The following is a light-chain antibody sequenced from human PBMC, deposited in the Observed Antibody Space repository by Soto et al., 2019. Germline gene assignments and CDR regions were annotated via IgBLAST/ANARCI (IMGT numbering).Light chain of an antibody. V-gene: IGLV2-14*03. Sequence: ALTQPASLSVFPGQSIAISCTRTSSDVGGYNYVSWYQHHPGKAPKLMIYDVSNRPSGVSNRFSGSKSGNTASLTISGLQAEDEADYYCSSYTSSSTYVFGTGTKVTVL. CDR3: SSYTSSSTYV. CDR1: SSDVGGYNY. J-gene: IGLJ1*01. CDR2: DVS.